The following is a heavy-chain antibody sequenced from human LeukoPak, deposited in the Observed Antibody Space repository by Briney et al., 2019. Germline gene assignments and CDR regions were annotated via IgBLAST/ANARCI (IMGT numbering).Heavy chain of an antibody. D-gene: IGHD3-10*01. J-gene: IGHJ4*02. V-gene: IGHV3-23*01. Sequence: GGSLRLSCAASGFIFSSYAMSWVRQAPGKGLEWVSAISGSGGSTYYADSVKGRFTISRDNSKNTLYLQMNSLRAEDTAVYYCARVRGTIGGYFDNWGQGTLVTVSS. CDR2: ISGSGGST. CDR1: GFIFSSYA. CDR3: ARVRGTIGGYFDN.